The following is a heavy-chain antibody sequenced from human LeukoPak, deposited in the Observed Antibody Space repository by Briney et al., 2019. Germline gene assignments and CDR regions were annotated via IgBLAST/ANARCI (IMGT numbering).Heavy chain of an antibody. CDR3: ARGLSIAAAGFDY. V-gene: IGHV4-59*01. Sequence: SETLSLTCTVSGGSISSYYWSWIRQPPGKGLEWIGYIFYSGSTNYNPSLKSRVTISVDTSKNQFSLKLSSVTAADTAVYYCARGLSIAAAGFDYWGQGTLVTVSS. CDR2: IFYSGST. D-gene: IGHD6-13*01. CDR1: GGSISSYY. J-gene: IGHJ4*02.